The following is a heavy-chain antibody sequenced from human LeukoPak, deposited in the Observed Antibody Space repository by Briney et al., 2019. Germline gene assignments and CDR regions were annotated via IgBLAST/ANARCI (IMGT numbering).Heavy chain of an antibody. CDR2: ISSSSSYI. CDR1: GFTFSSYS. CDR3: ASMAVTEGDY. J-gene: IGHJ4*02. D-gene: IGHD2-21*02. Sequence: GGSLRLSCAASGFTFSSYSMNWDRQAPGKGLEWVSSISSSSSYIYYADSMKGRFTISRDNAKNSLYLQMNSLRAEDTAVYYCASMAVTEGDYWGQGTLVTVSS. V-gene: IGHV3-21*01.